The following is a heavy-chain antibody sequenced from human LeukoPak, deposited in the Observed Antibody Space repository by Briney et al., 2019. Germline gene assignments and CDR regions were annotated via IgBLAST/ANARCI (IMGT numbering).Heavy chain of an antibody. CDR2: ISGSGGST. J-gene: IGHJ6*02. D-gene: IGHD2-21*01. V-gene: IGHV3-23*01. Sequence: GGSLRLSCAASGFTFSSYAMSWVRQAPGKGLEWVSAISGSGGSTYYADSVKGRFTISRDNSKNTLYLQMNSLRAEDTAVYYCARANIVVVSQDYYYYYGMDVWGQGTTVTVSS. CDR3: ARANIVVVSQDYYYYYGMDV. CDR1: GFTFSSYA.